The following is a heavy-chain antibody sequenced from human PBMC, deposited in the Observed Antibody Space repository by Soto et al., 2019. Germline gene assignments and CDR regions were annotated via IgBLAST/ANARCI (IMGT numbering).Heavy chain of an antibody. CDR2: INHSRST. V-gene: IGHV4-34*01. CDR3: ARVSGIYYYGMDV. J-gene: IGHJ6*02. D-gene: IGHD3-10*01. CDR1: GGSFSGYY. Sequence: QVQLQQWGAGLLKHSETMSLTCAVYGGSFSGYYWRWIRQPPGKGLEWIGEINHSRSTNYNPSLTSRVNITVDTSKNQFSLKLSAVTAADTAVYDCARVSGIYYYGMDVWGQGTTVTVSS.